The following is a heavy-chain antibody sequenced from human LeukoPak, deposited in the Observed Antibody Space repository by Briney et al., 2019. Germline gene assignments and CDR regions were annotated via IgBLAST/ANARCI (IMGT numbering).Heavy chain of an antibody. CDR3: ARDGYSSSPSLI. Sequence: GASVKVSCKASGGTFSSYAISWVRQAPGQGLEWMGGIIPIFGTANYAQKFQGRVTITTDESTSTAYMELRSLRSDDTAVYYCARDGYSSSPSLIWGQGTLVTVSS. CDR2: IIPIFGTA. J-gene: IGHJ4*02. V-gene: IGHV1-69*05. CDR1: GGTFSSYA. D-gene: IGHD6-13*01.